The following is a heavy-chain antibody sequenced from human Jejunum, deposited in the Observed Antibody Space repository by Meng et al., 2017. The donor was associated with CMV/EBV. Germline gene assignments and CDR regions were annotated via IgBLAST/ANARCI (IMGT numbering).Heavy chain of an antibody. CDR2: ISAYHSDT. Sequence: YTFTNDGISWVRRAPGQGFEWLGWISAYHSDTNYAEKFQGRVTLSTDTSTNTAYMDLTNLRSDDTAVYFCARDPLLNSNFHPLEYWGQGTLVTVSS. J-gene: IGHJ4*02. D-gene: IGHD4-11*01. CDR3: ARDPLLNSNFHPLEY. CDR1: YTFTNDG. V-gene: IGHV1-18*01.